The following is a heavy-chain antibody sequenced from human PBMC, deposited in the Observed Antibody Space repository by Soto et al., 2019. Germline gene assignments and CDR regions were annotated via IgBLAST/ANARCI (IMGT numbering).Heavy chain of an antibody. CDR2: IYYSGST. V-gene: IGHV4-39*07. D-gene: IGHD1-20*01. Sequence: ETLSLTCTVSGGSISSSDYYWDWIRQPPGKGLEWIGNIYYSGSTNYNPSLKSRVTISVDTSKNQFSLKLSSVTAADTAVYYCARYKSNYYYGMDVWGQGTTVTVSS. CDR3: ARYKSNYYYGMDV. CDR1: GGSISSSDYY. J-gene: IGHJ6*02.